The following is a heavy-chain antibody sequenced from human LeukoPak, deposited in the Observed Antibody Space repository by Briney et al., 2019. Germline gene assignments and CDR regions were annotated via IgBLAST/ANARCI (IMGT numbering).Heavy chain of an antibody. CDR2: INHSGST. CDR3: ARDRGFGELLVGWFDP. Sequence: SETLSLTCAVYGGSSSGDNRSGGCDSPGEGVERGGEINHSGSTNYNPSLTRRVTISVDTSKNQFFLKLSSVTAADTAVYYCARDRGFGELLVGWFDPWGQGTLVTVP. D-gene: IGHD3-10*01. J-gene: IGHJ5*02. CDR1: GGSSSGDN. V-gene: IGHV4-34*01.